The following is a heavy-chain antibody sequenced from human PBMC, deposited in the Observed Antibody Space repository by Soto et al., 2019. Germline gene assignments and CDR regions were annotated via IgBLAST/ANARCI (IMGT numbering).Heavy chain of an antibody. CDR1: GYTFTSYD. CDR2: MSPNSGYT. D-gene: IGHD3-3*01. CDR3: ARGVNDFGVVTLDY. J-gene: IGHJ4*02. Sequence: QVRLVQSGAEVKKPGASVKVSCKASGYTFTSYDINWVRQATGQGLEWMGWMSPNSGYTGCAQKFQGRVTMTRNTSISTAYMELSSLRSGDTAVYYCARGVNDFGVVTLDYWGQGALVTVSS. V-gene: IGHV1-8*01.